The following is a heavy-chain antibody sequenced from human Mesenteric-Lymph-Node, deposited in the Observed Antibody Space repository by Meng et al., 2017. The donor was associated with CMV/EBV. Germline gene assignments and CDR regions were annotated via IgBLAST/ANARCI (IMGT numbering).Heavy chain of an antibody. J-gene: IGHJ4*02. CDR3: ARDPRFLDFFDY. CDR1: GFTFSSYW. Sequence: SCAASGFTFSSYWMHWVRQAPGKGLVWVSRINSDGSSTSYADSVKGRFTISRDNAKNTLYLQMNSLRAEDTAVYYCARDPRFLDFFDYWGQGTLVTVSS. D-gene: IGHD3-3*01. V-gene: IGHV3-74*01. CDR2: INSDGSST.